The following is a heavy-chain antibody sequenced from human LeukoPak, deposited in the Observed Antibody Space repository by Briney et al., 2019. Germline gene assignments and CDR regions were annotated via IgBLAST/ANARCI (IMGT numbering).Heavy chain of an antibody. CDR3: AKDRHYSSSIMGI. J-gene: IGHJ4*02. V-gene: IGHV3-30*18. D-gene: IGHD6-19*01. CDR2: ISYDGSNK. Sequence: PGGSLRLSCAASGFTFSSYDMHWVRQAPGKGLEWVAVISYDGSNKYYADSVKGRFTISRDNSKNTLYLQMNSLRAEDTAVYYCAKDRHYSSSIMGIWGQGTLVTVSS. CDR1: GFTFSSYD.